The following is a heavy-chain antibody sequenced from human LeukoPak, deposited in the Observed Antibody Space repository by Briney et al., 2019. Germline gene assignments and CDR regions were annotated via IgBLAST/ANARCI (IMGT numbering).Heavy chain of an antibody. D-gene: IGHD2-15*01. CDR3: ARDLVAHDY. CDR1: GGSFSGYY. CDR2: INHSGSN. V-gene: IGHV4-34*01. Sequence: SETLSLTCAVYGGSFSGYYWSWIRQPPGKGLEWIGEINHSGSNNYNPSLKSRVTISVDTSKNRFSLKLSSVTAADTAVYYCARDLVAHDYWGQGTLVTVSS. J-gene: IGHJ4*02.